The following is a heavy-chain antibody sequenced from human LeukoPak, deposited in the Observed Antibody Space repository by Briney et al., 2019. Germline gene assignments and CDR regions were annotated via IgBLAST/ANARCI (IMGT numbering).Heavy chain of an antibody. Sequence: GGSLRLSRAASGFTFSSYNMKWVRQAPGKGLEWVSSISSRSSYIFYADSVKGRFTISRDSAKKSLYLQMNSLRAEDTAVYYCASGVNYFDYWGQGTLVTVSS. CDR3: ASGVNYFDY. CDR2: ISSRSSYI. J-gene: IGHJ4*02. D-gene: IGHD3-3*01. CDR1: GFTFSSYN. V-gene: IGHV3-21*01.